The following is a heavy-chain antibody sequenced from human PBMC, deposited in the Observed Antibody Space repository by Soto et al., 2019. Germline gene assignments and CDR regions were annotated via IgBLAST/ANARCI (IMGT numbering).Heavy chain of an antibody. Sequence: GGSLRLSCAASGFTFSSYAMHWVRQAPGKGLEWVAVISYDGSNKYYADSVKGRFTISRDNSKNTLYLQMNSLRAEDTAVYYCAREGSDSSSSALYYYYGMDVWGQGTTVTVSS. CDR2: ISYDGSNK. V-gene: IGHV3-30-3*01. CDR3: AREGSDSSSSALYYYYGMDV. CDR1: GFTFSSYA. D-gene: IGHD6-6*01. J-gene: IGHJ6*02.